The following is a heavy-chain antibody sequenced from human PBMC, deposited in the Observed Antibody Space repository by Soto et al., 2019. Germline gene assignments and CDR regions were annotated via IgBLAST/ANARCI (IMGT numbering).Heavy chain of an antibody. CDR3: AKFSSGSITFDY. J-gene: IGHJ4*02. D-gene: IGHD6-19*01. Sequence: QVQLVESGGGVVQPGRSLRLSCAASGFTFSSYGMHWVRQAPGKGLEWVAVISYDGSNKYYADSVKGRFTISRDNSKNTLYLHMNSLRAEDTAVYYCAKFSSGSITFDYWGQGTLVTVSS. CDR1: GFTFSSYG. V-gene: IGHV3-30*18. CDR2: ISYDGSNK.